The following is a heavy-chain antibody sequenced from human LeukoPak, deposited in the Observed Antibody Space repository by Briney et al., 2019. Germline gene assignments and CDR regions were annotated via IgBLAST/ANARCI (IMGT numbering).Heavy chain of an antibody. CDR3: ARDRGVAGPSFDY. CDR1: GFTFSSYA. CDR2: ISYDGSNK. D-gene: IGHD6-19*01. J-gene: IGHJ4*02. Sequence: GGSLRLSCAASGFTFSSYAMHWVRQAPGKGLEWVAVISYDGSNKYYADSVKGRFTISRDNSKNTLYLQMNSLRAEDTAVYYCARDRGVAGPSFDYWGQGTLVTVSS. V-gene: IGHV3-30*04.